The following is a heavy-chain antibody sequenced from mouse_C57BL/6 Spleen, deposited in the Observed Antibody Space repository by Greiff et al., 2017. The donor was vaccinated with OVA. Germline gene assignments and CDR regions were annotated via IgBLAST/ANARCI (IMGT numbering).Heavy chain of an antibody. V-gene: IGHV1-19*01. D-gene: IGHD1-1*01. CDR2: INPYNGGT. CDR1: GYTFTDYY. CDR3: ARERWFDV. Sequence: EVKLVESGPVLVKPGASVKMSCKASGYTFTDYYMNWVKQSHGKSLEWIGVINPYNGGTSYNQKFKGKATLTVDKSSSTAYMELNSLTSEDSAVYYCARERWFDVWGTGTTVTVSS. J-gene: IGHJ1*03.